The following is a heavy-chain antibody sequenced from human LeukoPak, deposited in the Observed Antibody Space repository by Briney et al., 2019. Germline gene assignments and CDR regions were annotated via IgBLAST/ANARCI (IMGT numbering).Heavy chain of an antibody. D-gene: IGHD3-22*01. CDR3: ARRDEGDSSGYYFDY. Sequence: GESLKISCKGSGHSFTSYWIGWVRQMPGKGLEWMGIIYPGDSDTRYSPSFQGQVTISAGKSISTAYLQWSSLKASDTAMYYCARRDEGDSSGYYFDYWGQGTLVTVSS. CDR2: IYPGDSDT. V-gene: IGHV5-51*01. CDR1: GHSFTSYW. J-gene: IGHJ4*02.